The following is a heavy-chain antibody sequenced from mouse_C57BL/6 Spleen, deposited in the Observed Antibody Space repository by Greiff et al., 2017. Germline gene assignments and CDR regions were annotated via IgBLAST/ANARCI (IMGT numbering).Heavy chain of an antibody. CDR3: ATQLRLRYAMDY. CDR2: IFPGSGST. J-gene: IGHJ4*01. Sequence: VKVVESGPELVKPGASVKISCKASGYTFTDYYINWVKQRPGQGLEWIGWIFPGSGSTYYNEKFKGKATLTVDKSSSTAYMLLSSLTSEDSAVYFCATQLRLRYAMDYWGQGTSVTVSS. CDR1: GYTFTDYY. D-gene: IGHD3-2*02. V-gene: IGHV1-75*01.